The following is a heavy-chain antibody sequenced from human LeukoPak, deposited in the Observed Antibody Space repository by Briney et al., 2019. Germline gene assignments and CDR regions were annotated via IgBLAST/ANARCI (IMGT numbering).Heavy chain of an antibody. J-gene: IGHJ4*02. V-gene: IGHV1-46*01. CDR1: GYTFTSYH. Sequence: ASVKVSCKTSGYTFTSYHIHWVRQAPGRGPEWMGTIYSGNGGTKSAQMFRGRITMTGDTSTSTVYMELSSLNSADTAVYFCAREPPRACYFDFWGQGTPVTVSS. D-gene: IGHD1-14*01. CDR2: IYSGNGGT. CDR3: AREPPRACYFDF.